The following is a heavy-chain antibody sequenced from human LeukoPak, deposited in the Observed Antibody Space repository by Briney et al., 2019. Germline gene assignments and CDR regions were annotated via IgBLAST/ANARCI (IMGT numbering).Heavy chain of an antibody. CDR2: IHPEGNEK. V-gene: IGHV3-7*04. CDR1: GLTFSNFW. D-gene: IGHD1-1*01. Sequence: GXXRLSCATSGLTFSNFWMSWVRQAPGRGLEWVASIHPEGNEKYHVESVKGRFTISRDNARNLLFLQMNGLRVEDTAVYYCARGDDFSGDHWGQGTLVTVSS. CDR3: ARGDDFSGDH. J-gene: IGHJ4*02.